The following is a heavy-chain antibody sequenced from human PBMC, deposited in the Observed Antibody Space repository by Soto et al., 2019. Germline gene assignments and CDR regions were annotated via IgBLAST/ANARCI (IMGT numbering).Heavy chain of an antibody. D-gene: IGHD3-9*01. J-gene: IGHJ4*02. CDR1: GFTFSSYG. CDR3: AKEHLVLRYFDWLYYFDY. Sequence: SLRLSCAASGFTFSSYGMHWVRQAPGKGLEWVAVISYDGSNKYYADSVKGRFTISRDNSKNTLYLQMNSLRAEDTAVYYCAKEHLVLRYFDWLYYFDYWGKGTLVTVSS. V-gene: IGHV3-30*18. CDR2: ISYDGSNK.